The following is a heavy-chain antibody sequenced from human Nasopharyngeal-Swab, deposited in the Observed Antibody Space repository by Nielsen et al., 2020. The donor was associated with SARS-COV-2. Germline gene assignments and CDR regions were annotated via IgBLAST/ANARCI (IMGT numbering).Heavy chain of an antibody. CDR3: ARISTGEYFDY. CDR2: ISGSDGSA. D-gene: IGHD3-10*01. CDR1: GFTFSSYA. J-gene: IGHJ4*02. Sequence: GGSLRLSCAASGFTFSSYAMSWVRQAPGKGLEWVTTISGSDGSAYYADSVKGRFTISRDNSRHTLWLQMNSLRAEDTAVYYCARISTGEYFDYWGQGTLVTVSS. V-gene: IGHV3-23*01.